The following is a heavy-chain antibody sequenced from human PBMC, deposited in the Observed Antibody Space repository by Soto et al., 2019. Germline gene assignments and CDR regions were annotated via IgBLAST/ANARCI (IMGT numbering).Heavy chain of an antibody. CDR2: IWNDGSKK. Sequence: QVQLVESGGGVVQPGTSLRLSCAASGFMFSSYGMHWVRQAPGKGLEWVAVIWNDGSKKYYAVSVKGRFTISKDNSRDKRYRQMNSLRAEDTAHYYCPRSNFGTAAREARDDGFDIWGQGTTVIVSS. V-gene: IGHV3-33*08. CDR3: PRSNFGTAAREARDDGFDI. J-gene: IGHJ3*02. CDR1: GFMFSSYG. D-gene: IGHD6-25*01.